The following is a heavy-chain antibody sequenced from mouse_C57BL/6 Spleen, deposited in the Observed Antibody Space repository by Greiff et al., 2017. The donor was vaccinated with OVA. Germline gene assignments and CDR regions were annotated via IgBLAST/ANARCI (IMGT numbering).Heavy chain of an antibody. J-gene: IGHJ2*01. CDR3: ARGETAQATGDY. CDR1: GYTFTSYW. D-gene: IGHD3-2*02. CDR2: IYPGSGST. V-gene: IGHV1-55*01. Sequence: QVQLQQPGAELVKPGASVKMSCKASGYTFTSYWITWVKQRPGQGLEWIGDIYPGSGSTNYNEKFKSKATLTVDTSSSTAYMQRSSLTSEDSAVYYCARGETAQATGDYWGQGTTLTVSS.